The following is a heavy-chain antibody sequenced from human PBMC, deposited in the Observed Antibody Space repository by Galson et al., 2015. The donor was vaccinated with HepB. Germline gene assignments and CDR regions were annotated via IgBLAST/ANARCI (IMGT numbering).Heavy chain of an antibody. Sequence: SVKVSCKASGYTFSTYSIIWVRQAPGQGLEWMGWISAYNGNTNYAQKLQGRVTMTTDTSTSTAYMELRSLRSDDTAVYYCARDSQLYYYDSSGYSPFDFWGQGTLVTVSS. D-gene: IGHD3-22*01. V-gene: IGHV1-18*01. CDR1: GYTFSTYS. CDR3: ARDSQLYYYDSSGYSPFDF. J-gene: IGHJ4*02. CDR2: ISAYNGNT.